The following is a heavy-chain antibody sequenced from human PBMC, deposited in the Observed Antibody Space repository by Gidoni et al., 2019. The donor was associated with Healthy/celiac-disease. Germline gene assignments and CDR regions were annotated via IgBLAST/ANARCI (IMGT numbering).Heavy chain of an antibody. CDR3: ARIRRSWVDY. V-gene: IGHV3-48*03. D-gene: IGHD7-27*01. CDR2: ISSSGSTI. Sequence: QAPGKGLEWVSYISSSGSTIYYADSVKGRFTISRDNAKNSLYLQMNSLRAEDTAVYYCARIRRSWVDYWGQGTLVTVSS. J-gene: IGHJ4*02.